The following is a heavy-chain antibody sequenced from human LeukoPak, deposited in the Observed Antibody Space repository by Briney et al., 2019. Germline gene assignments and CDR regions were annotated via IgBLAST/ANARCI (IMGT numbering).Heavy chain of an antibody. D-gene: IGHD2-2*01. J-gene: IGHJ3*02. CDR1: GFTFSSYW. V-gene: IGHV3-7*01. CDR3: ARRQCGSISCYYAFDI. Sequence: GGSLRLSCAASGFTFSSYWMSWVRQAPGKGLEWVANIKQDGSEKYYVDSLKGRFTISRDNAKNSLYLQMNSLGAEDTAVYYCARRQCGSISCYYAFDIWGQGTMVTVSS. CDR2: IKQDGSEK.